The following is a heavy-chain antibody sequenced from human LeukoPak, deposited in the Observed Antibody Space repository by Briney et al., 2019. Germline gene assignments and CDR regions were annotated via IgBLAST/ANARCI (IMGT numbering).Heavy chain of an antibody. D-gene: IGHD5-18*01. CDR3: ARKRGYSYGNFDY. J-gene: IGHJ4*02. CDR1: GFTVSSNY. CDR2: IYSGGST. V-gene: IGHV3-66*02. Sequence: GGSLRLSCAASGFTVSSNYMSWVRQAPGKGLEWVSVIYSGGSTYYADSVKGRFTISRDNSKNTLYLQMNSLRAEDTALYYCARKRGYSYGNFDYWGQGTLVTVSS.